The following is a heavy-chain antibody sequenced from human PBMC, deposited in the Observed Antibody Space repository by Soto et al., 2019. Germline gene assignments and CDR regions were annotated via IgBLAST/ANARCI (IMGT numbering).Heavy chain of an antibody. CDR2: IIPIFGTA. CDR3: ARDTPRITIFGMDV. J-gene: IGHJ6*02. Sequence: SVKVSCKASGGTLSSYAISWVRQAPGQGLEWMGGIIPIFGTANYAQKFQGRVTITADKSTSTAYMELSSLRSEDTAVYYCARDTPRITIFGMDVWGQGTTVTVSS. CDR1: GGTLSSYA. D-gene: IGHD3-3*01. V-gene: IGHV1-69*06.